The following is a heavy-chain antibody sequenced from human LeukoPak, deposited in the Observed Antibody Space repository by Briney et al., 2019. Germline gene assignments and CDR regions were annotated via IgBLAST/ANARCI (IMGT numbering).Heavy chain of an antibody. Sequence: GSVKVSCKASGYTFTSYGISWVRQAPGQGLEWMGRINPNNGGTNYAQKFQGRVTMTGDTSISTAYMELSSLRSDDTALYYCTRESGSYHGNDYWGQGTLVTVSS. CDR2: INPNNGGT. J-gene: IGHJ4*02. CDR3: TRESGSYHGNDY. D-gene: IGHD1-26*01. V-gene: IGHV1-2*06. CDR1: GYTFTSYG.